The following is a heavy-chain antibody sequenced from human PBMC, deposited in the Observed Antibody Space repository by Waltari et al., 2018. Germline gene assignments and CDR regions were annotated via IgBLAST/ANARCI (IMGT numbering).Heavy chain of an antibody. Sequence: EAQLVQSGAEVKKPGATVKISCKGSRYTFTDYYIHGVQQAPEKGLDWMGLVDPEDGETVYAEKFQGRVTISADTSTDTTHMELSSLRSEDTAVYYCVRGPRVAAAGLDYWGQGTLVTVSS. D-gene: IGHD6-13*01. V-gene: IGHV1-69-2*01. CDR2: VDPEDGET. CDR1: RYTFTDYY. J-gene: IGHJ4*02. CDR3: VRGPRVAAAGLDY.